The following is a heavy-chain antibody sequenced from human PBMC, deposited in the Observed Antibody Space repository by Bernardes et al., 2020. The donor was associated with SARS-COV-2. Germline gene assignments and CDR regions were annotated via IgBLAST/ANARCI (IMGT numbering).Heavy chain of an antibody. D-gene: IGHD3-10*01. J-gene: IGHJ6*02. Sequence: GGSLRLSCAASGFTFSNNWMAWVRQAPGKGLEWVANIKQDGSSTSYADSVKGRFTISRDNAKNTLYLQMNSLRAEDTAVYYCARVGALRGSYYYYYYYGMDVWGQGTTVTVSS. CDR3: ARVGALRGSYYYYYYYGMDV. CDR1: GFTFSNNW. CDR2: IKQDGSST. V-gene: IGHV3-7*01.